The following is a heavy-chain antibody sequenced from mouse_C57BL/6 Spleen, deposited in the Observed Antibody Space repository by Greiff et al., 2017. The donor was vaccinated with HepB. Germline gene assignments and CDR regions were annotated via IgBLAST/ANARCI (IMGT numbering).Heavy chain of an antibody. J-gene: IGHJ4*01. CDR2: IWSGGST. V-gene: IGHV2-2*01. D-gene: IGHD2-5*01. CDR3: ARNSNDAMDY. Sequence: VMLVESGPGLVQPSQSLSITCTVSGFSFTSYGVHWVRQSPGKGLEWLGVIWSGGSTDYNAAFISRLSISKDNSKSQVFFKMNSLQADDTAIYYCARNSNDAMDYWGQGTSVTVSS. CDR1: GFSFTSYG.